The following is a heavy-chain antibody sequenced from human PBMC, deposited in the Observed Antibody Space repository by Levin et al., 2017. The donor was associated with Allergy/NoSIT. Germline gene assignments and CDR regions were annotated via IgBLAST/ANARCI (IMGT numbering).Heavy chain of an antibody. V-gene: IGHV5-51*01. J-gene: IGHJ4*02. D-gene: IGHD6-13*01. Sequence: TAGGSLRLSCKGSGYIFTSYWIGWVRQMPGKGLEWMGIINPVDADTRNSPSLQGQVTISADKSISTAYLQWSSLKASDTAMYYCALLHSSSWYGGGFNSWGQGALVTVSS. CDR1: GYIFTSYW. CDR3: ALLHSSSWYGGGFNS. CDR2: INPVDADT.